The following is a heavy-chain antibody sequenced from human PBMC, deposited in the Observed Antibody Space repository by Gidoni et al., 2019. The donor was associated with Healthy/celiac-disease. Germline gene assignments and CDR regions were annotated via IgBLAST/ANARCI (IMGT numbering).Heavy chain of an antibody. CDR1: GFTFSSYS. CDR3: ARDLEVGATDDY. D-gene: IGHD1-26*01. Sequence: EVQLVESGGGLVTPGGSLRLSCAASGFTFSSYSLNWVRQAPGKGLEWVSSISSSISYIYYADSVKGRFTISRDNAKNSLYLQMNSLRAEDTAVYYCARDLEVGATDDYWGQGTLVTVSS. V-gene: IGHV3-21*01. J-gene: IGHJ4*02. CDR2: ISSSISYI.